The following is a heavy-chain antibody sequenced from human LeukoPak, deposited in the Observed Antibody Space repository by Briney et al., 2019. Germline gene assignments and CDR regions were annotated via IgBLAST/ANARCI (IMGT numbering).Heavy chain of an antibody. V-gene: IGHV4-39*07. CDR2: IYYSGST. J-gene: IGHJ4*02. D-gene: IGHD6-6*01. Sequence: SSETLSLTCTVSGGSISSSSYYWGWIRQPPGKGLEWIGSIYYSGSTNYNPSLKSRVTISVDTSKNQFSLKLSSVTAADTAVYYCVREVRGQLVRDYFDYWGQGTLVTVSS. CDR3: VREVRGQLVRDYFDY. CDR1: GGSISSSSYY.